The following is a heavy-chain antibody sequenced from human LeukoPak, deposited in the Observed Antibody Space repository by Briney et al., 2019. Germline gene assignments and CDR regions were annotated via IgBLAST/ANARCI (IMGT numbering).Heavy chain of an antibody. Sequence: PGGSLRLSCAASGFTFINYAMNWVRRAPGKGLEWVSGFSTSGGSTYYADSVKGRFTISRDNSKSTLCLQMTSLRAEDTAVYYCAKGLSGSYFRAFDIWGQGTMVTVSS. CDR3: AKGLSGSYFRAFDI. D-gene: IGHD1-26*01. J-gene: IGHJ3*02. CDR1: GFTFINYA. CDR2: FSTSGGST. V-gene: IGHV3-23*01.